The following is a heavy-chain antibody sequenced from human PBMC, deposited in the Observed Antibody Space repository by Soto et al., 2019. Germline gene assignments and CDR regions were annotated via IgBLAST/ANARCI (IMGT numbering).Heavy chain of an antibody. J-gene: IGHJ4*02. CDR3: ARDAVSNLNYYASSGYTFDY. V-gene: IGHV4-59*01. D-gene: IGHD3-22*01. CDR2: IYYSGST. CDR1: GGSISSYY. Sequence: SETLSLTCTVSGGSISSYYWSWIRQPPGKGLEWIGYIYYSGSTNYNPSLKSRVTISVDTSKNQFSLKLSSVTAADTAVYYCARDAVSNLNYYASSGYTFDYWGQGTLVTVPQ.